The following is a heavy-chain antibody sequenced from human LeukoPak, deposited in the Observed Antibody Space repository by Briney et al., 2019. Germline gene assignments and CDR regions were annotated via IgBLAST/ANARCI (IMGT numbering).Heavy chain of an antibody. CDR3: AKDRDDYGDDC. V-gene: IGHV3-30*02. CDR1: GFTFTDFG. CDR2: IRRDGRSK. J-gene: IGHJ4*02. D-gene: IGHD4-17*01. Sequence: PGGSLRLSCAASGFTFTDFGMHWVRQAPGKGLDWVSHIRRDGRSKFYAESVKGRFTISRDNSKNTLYLQMNSLRAEDRAVYYCAKDRDDYGDDCWGQGILVTVST.